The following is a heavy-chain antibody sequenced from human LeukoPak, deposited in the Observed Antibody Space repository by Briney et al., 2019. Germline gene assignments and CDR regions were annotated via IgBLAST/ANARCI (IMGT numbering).Heavy chain of an antibody. V-gene: IGHV3-53*01. CDR2: IYSGGST. J-gene: IGHJ6*03. CDR3: ASGSGSYRTPYYYMDV. CDR1: GFTVSTNY. D-gene: IGHD3-10*01. Sequence: PGGSLRLSCAASGFTVSTNYMSWVRQAPGKGLEWVSVIYSGGSTYYAESVKGRFTISRDNSKNTLYLQMNNLRAEDTAVYYCASGSGSYRTPYYYMDVWGKGTTVTVFS.